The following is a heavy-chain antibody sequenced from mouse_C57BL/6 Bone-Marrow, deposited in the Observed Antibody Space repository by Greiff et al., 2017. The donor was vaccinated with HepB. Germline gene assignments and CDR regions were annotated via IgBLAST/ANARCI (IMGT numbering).Heavy chain of an antibody. CDR2: IYPRSGNT. Sequence: VQLQQSGAELARPGASVKLSCKASGYTFTSYGISWVKQRTGQGLEWIGEIYPRSGNTYYNEKFKGKATLTADKSSSTAYMELRSLTSEDSAVYFWARGTGTAWFAYWGQGTLVTVSA. CDR1: GYTFTSYG. D-gene: IGHD4-1*01. V-gene: IGHV1-81*01. J-gene: IGHJ3*01. CDR3: ARGTGTAWFAY.